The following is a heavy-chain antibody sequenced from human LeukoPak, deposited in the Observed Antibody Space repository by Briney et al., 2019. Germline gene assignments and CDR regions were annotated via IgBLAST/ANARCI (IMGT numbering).Heavy chain of an antibody. CDR1: GFTFSGYA. Sequence: GGSLRLSCAASGFTFSGYAMAWVRQAPGKGLEWVSSITITGSNPPYADSVKGRFTVSRDNSQNTLHLQIKSLGAEHPAVFFCAKSSSSWAYYFNYWGQGTLVTVSS. V-gene: IGHV3-23*01. J-gene: IGHJ4*02. D-gene: IGHD6-13*01. CDR2: ITITGSNP. CDR3: AKSSSSWAYYFNY.